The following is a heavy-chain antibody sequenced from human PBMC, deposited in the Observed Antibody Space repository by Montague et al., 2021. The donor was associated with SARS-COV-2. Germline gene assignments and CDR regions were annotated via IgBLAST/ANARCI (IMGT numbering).Heavy chain of an antibody. J-gene: IGHJ3*02. Sequence: PALVKPTQTLTLICTLSGFSLSTSGMRASWIRQPPGKALEWLARIDWDDDKFYSTSLKTRLTISKDTSKNQVVPTMTNMDPVDTATYYCARSYYDILTNYYDAFDIWGQGTMVTVSS. CDR2: IDWDDDK. CDR3: ARSYYDILTNYYDAFDI. V-gene: IGHV2-70*04. D-gene: IGHD3-9*01. CDR1: GFSLSTSGMR.